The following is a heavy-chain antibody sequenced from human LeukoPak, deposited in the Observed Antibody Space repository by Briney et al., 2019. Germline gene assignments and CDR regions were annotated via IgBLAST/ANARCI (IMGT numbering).Heavy chain of an antibody. CDR2: IKQDGTAK. V-gene: IGHV3-7*01. Sequence: PTGGSLRLSCVASGFTFSSYWMSWVRQAPGKGLEWVANIKQDGTAKYYVDSVKGRFAISRDNAENSLYLQMNNLRAEDTAVYYCATYSQVVADSFSIWGQGTMVTVSS. J-gene: IGHJ3*02. D-gene: IGHD2-15*01. CDR3: ATYSQVVADSFSI. CDR1: GFTFSSYW.